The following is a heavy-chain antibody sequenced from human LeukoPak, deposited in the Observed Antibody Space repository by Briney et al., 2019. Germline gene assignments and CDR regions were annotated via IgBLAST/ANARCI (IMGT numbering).Heavy chain of an antibody. J-gene: IGHJ6*02. V-gene: IGHV3-23*01. CDR1: AFKFSSYA. Sequence: GGSLRLSCAASAFKFSSYAMSRVRQAPGKGLEWVSAISGSAGSTYYADSVKGRFTISRDNSKNTLYVQMNSLRAEDTAVYYCAKGQLWLRGYYYYGMDVWGQGTTVTVSS. CDR2: ISGSAGST. D-gene: IGHD5-18*01. CDR3: AKGQLWLRGYYYYGMDV.